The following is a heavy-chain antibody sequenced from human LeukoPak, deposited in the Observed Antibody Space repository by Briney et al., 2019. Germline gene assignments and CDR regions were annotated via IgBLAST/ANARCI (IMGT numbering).Heavy chain of an antibody. CDR3: ARGPHYYYDSSGPSDY. CDR1: GFTFSTSW. V-gene: IGHV3-7*02. D-gene: IGHD3-22*01. CDR2: IKQDGSEK. J-gene: IGHJ4*02. Sequence: PGGSLRLSCAASGFTFSTSWMSWVRQAPGKGLEWVANIKQDGSEKYYVDSVKGRFTISRDNAKNSLYLQMNSLRAEDTAVYYCARGPHYYYDSSGPSDYWGQGTLVTVSS.